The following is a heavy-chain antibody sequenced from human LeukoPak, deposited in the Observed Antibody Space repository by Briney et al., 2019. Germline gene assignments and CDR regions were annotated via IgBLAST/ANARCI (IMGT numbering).Heavy chain of an antibody. J-gene: IGHJ5*02. CDR2: ISGSGGST. CDR1: GFTFSSYA. CDR3: AKDPRGAYNWFDP. Sequence: LTGGSLRLSCAASGFTFSSYAMSWVRQAPGKGLEWVSAISGSGGSTYYADSVRGRFTIPRDNSKNSLYLQMNSLRAEDTALYYCAKDPRGAYNWFDPWGQGTLVTVSS. V-gene: IGHV3-23*01.